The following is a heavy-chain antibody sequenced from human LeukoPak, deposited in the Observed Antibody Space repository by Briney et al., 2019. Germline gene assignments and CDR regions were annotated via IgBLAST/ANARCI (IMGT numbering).Heavy chain of an antibody. Sequence: SETLSLTCTVSGNSIRSDYYWGWIRKPPGKGLEWIGSMHHSGNTNYNPSLKSRVTMSVDTSSKNQFSLNLSSVTAADTAVYFCVAYFSGYPRIQYWGQGTLVTVSS. V-gene: IGHV4-38-2*02. CDR1: GNSIRSDYY. CDR2: MHHSGNT. D-gene: IGHD5-12*01. J-gene: IGHJ4*02. CDR3: VAYFSGYPRIQY.